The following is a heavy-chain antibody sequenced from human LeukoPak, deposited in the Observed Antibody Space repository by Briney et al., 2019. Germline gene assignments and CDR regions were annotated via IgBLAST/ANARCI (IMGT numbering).Heavy chain of an antibody. CDR2: MNTTGST. J-gene: IGHJ5*02. D-gene: IGHD2-15*01. CDR1: GDSISIGSYY. V-gene: IGHV4-61*09. CDR3: ASGGWSWFDP. Sequence: PSQTLSLTCTVSGDSISIGSYYWSWLRQPAGKGLEWIGHMNTTGSTKYNPSLKSRVTISVDTSNNQFSLKLSSVTAADTAVYYCASGGWSWFDPWGQGTLVTVSS.